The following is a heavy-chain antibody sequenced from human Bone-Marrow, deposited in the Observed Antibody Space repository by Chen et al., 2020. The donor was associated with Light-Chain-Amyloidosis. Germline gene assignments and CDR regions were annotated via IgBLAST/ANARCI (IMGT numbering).Heavy chain of an antibody. CDR3: ARDRGRYCTNGVCYIPPVAGNYYYYGMDV. V-gene: IGHV1-69*01. D-gene: IGHD2-8*01. CDR1: GGTFSSYA. Sequence: QVQLVQSGAEVKKPGSSVKVSCKASGGTFSSYAISWVRQAPGQGLEWMGGIIPIFGPANYAQKFQVRVTITADESTSTAYMELSSLRSEDTAVYYCARDRGRYCTNGVCYIPPVAGNYYYYGMDVWGQGTTVTVSS. CDR2: IIPIFGPA. J-gene: IGHJ6*02.